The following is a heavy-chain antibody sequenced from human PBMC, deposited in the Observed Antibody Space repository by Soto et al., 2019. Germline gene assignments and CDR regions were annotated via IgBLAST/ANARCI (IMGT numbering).Heavy chain of an antibody. V-gene: IGHV3-30*03. CDR2: ISYDGTTK. Sequence: GGSLRLSCAASGFTFSGYGMHWVRQAPGKGLEGVAIISYDGTTKHYADSVKGRFTVTRDDSKDTLYLQMSSLRVEDTAVYYCARDSFAGTTFSLFYYYYGSDVWGQGTTVTVSS. J-gene: IGHJ6*02. D-gene: IGHD1-1*01. CDR3: ARDSFAGTTFSLFYYYYGSDV. CDR1: GFTFSGYG.